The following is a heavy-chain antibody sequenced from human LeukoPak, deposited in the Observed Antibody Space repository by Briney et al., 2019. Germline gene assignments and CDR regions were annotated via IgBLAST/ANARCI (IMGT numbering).Heavy chain of an antibody. D-gene: IGHD1-7*01. Sequence: GGSLRLSCAASGFTFSHYYMTWVRQAPGKGLEWVANVNQDGSEEYYVDSVKGRFTISRDNAKDSLYLHMNSLRSEDTGVYYCARDRVGLVPGITRYWGQGTLVTVSS. V-gene: IGHV3-7*01. CDR1: GFTFSHYY. CDR2: VNQDGSEE. J-gene: IGHJ4*02. CDR3: ARDRVGLVPGITRY.